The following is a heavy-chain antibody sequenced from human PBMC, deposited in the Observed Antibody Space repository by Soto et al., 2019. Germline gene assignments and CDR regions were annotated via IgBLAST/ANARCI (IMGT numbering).Heavy chain of an antibody. CDR3: ARGLGDTAMAR. D-gene: IGHD5-18*01. Sequence: ETLSLTCAVYGGSFSGYYWSWIRQPPGKGLEWIGEINHSGSTNYNPSLKSRVTISVDTSKNQFSLKLSSVTAADTAVYYCARGLGDTAMARWGQGTLVTVSS. CDR1: GGSFSGYY. V-gene: IGHV4-34*01. J-gene: IGHJ4*02. CDR2: INHSGST.